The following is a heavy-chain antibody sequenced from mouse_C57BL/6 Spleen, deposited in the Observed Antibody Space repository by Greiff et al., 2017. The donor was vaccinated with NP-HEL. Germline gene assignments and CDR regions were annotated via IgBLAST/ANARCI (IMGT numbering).Heavy chain of an antibody. V-gene: IGHV1-26*01. CDR1: GYTFTDYY. J-gene: IGHJ4*01. D-gene: IGHD2-4*01. CDR2: INPNNGGT. Sequence: VQLQQSGPELVKPGASVKISCKASGYTFTDYYMNWVKQSHGKSLEWIGDINPNNGGTSYNQKFKGKATLTVDKSSSTAYMELRSLTSEDSAVYYCFRSLYYDYDGYYAMDYWGQGTSVTVSS. CDR3: FRSLYYDYDGYYAMDY.